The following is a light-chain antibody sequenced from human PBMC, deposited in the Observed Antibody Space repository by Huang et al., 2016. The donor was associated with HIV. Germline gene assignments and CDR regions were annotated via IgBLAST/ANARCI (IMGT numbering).Light chain of an antibody. CDR3: QQYNNWPPYT. Sequence: EIVMTQSPATLSVSPGERATLSCRASQSINSKFAWSQQKPGQAPRLLIYGASTRATGIPARFSGSGSGTEFTLTISSLQSEDFAVYYCQQYNNWPPYTFGQGTKLEIK. CDR2: GAS. J-gene: IGKJ2*01. V-gene: IGKV3-15*01. CDR1: QSINSK.